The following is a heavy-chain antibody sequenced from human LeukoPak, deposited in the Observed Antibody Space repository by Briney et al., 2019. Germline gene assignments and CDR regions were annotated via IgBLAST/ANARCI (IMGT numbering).Heavy chain of an antibody. CDR2: FDPEDGET. V-gene: IGHV1-24*01. Sequence: ASVKVSCKVSGYTLTELSMHWVRQAPGKGLEWMGGFDPEDGETIYAQKFQGRVTITADESTSTAYMELGSLRSEDTAVYYCASPEGGCSSTSCYTSYYFDYWGQGTLVTVSS. D-gene: IGHD2-2*02. CDR3: ASPEGGCSSTSCYTSYYFDY. CDR1: GYTLTELS. J-gene: IGHJ4*02.